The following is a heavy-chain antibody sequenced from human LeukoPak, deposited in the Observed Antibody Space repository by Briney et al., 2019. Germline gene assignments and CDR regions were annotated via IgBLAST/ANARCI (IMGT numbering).Heavy chain of an antibody. Sequence: SETLSLTCTVSGGSISSYYWSWIRQPPGKGLEWIGYIYYSGSTYYNPSLKSRGTISVDTCKNQFSLKLSSVTAADTAVYYCARDRGRGYSYDYNAFDIWGQGTMVTVSS. CDR3: ARDRGRGYSYDYNAFDI. CDR1: GGSISSYY. CDR2: IYYSGST. J-gene: IGHJ3*02. V-gene: IGHV4-59*01. D-gene: IGHD5-18*01.